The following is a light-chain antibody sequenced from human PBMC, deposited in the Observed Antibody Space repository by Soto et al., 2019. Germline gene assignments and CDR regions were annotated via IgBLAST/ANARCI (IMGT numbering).Light chain of an antibody. J-gene: IGLJ3*02. CDR2: RNN. CDR1: SSNIGTNY. V-gene: IGLV1-47*01. CDR3: AAWDDSLSAWV. Sequence: QSVLTQPPSASGTPGQRVTISCSGSSSNIGTNYVYWYQHLPGTAPKLLIYRNNQRPSGVPDRFSGSKSGTSASLAISGLRSEDAADYYCAAWDDSLSAWVFGGGTKVTVL.